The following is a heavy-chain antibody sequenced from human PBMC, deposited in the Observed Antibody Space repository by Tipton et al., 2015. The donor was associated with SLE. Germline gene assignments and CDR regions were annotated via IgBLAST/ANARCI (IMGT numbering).Heavy chain of an antibody. J-gene: IGHJ4*02. Sequence: TLSLTCSVSGGSISSKYWSWIRQAPGKGLEWIGYFSYSGGINYNPSLKSRVTISADTSKNQFSLKLSPVTAADTAVYFCARDGAIGARPGSFDYWGQGALVTVSS. CDR3: ARDGAIGARPGSFDY. CDR2: FSYSGGI. CDR1: GGSISSKY. V-gene: IGHV4-59*01. D-gene: IGHD6-6*01.